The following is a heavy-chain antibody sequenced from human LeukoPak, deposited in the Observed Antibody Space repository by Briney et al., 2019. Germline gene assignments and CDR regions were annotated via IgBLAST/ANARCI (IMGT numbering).Heavy chain of an antibody. CDR3: AKDLLLLDY. J-gene: IGHJ4*02. CDR2: ISWNSGSM. V-gene: IGHV3-9*01. CDR1: GFTFDDYA. D-gene: IGHD3-22*01. Sequence: PGGSLRLSCAASGFTFDDYAMHWVRQAPGKGLEWVSGISWNSGSMGYADSVKGRFTISRDNAKNSLYLQMNSLRAEDTAVYYCAKDLLLLDYWGQGTLVTVSS.